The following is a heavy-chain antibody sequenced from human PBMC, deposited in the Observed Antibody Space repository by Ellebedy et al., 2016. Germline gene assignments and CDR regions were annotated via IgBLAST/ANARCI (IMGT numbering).Heavy chain of an antibody. CDR2: IWYDGSNK. Sequence: GGSLRLSCAGSGFTVSSNGMHWVRQAPGKGLEWVAVIWYDGSNKYYADSVKGRFTISRDNSKNTLYLQMNSLRAEDTAVYYCAKERITGTWGYYYYGMDVWGQGTTVTVSS. J-gene: IGHJ6*02. CDR3: AKERITGTWGYYYYGMDV. CDR1: GFTVSSNG. V-gene: IGHV3-33*06. D-gene: IGHD1-20*01.